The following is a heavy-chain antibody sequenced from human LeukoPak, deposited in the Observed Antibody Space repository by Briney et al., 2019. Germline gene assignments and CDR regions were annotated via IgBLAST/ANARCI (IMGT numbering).Heavy chain of an antibody. CDR2: VNHSGST. CDR1: GGSFSGYY. D-gene: IGHD3-16*01. Sequence: KPSETLSLTCVVYGGSFSGYYWSWIRQPPGKGLEWIGEVNHSGSTNYNPSLKSRVTISVDTSKNQFSLKLSSVTAADTAVYCCARATWGNDYWGQGTLVTVSS. J-gene: IGHJ4*02. V-gene: IGHV4-34*01. CDR3: ARATWGNDY.